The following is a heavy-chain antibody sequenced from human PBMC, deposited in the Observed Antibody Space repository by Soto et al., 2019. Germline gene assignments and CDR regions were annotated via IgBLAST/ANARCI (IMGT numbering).Heavy chain of an antibody. CDR3: AKDIYYYDSSGYYQIDY. V-gene: IGHV3-30*18. Sequence: PGGSLRLSCAASGFTFSSYGMHWVRQAPGKGLEWVAVISYDGSNKYYADSVKGRFTISRDNSKNTLYLQMNSLRAEDTAVYYCAKDIYYYDSSGYYQIDYWGQGTLVTVSS. CDR2: ISYDGSNK. J-gene: IGHJ4*02. CDR1: GFTFSSYG. D-gene: IGHD3-22*01.